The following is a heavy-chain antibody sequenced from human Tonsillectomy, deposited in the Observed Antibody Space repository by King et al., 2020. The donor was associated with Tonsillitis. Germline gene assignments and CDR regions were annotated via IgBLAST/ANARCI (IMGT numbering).Heavy chain of an antibody. CDR3: ARSATVTPDAFFDY. CDR2: IYHSGST. Sequence: VQLQESGPGLVKPSETLSLTCTVSGYSISSGYYWGWIRQPPGKGLEWIGSIYHSGSTYYNPSLKSRVTISVDTSKNQFSLKLSSVTAADPAVYYCARSATVTPDAFFDYWGQGTLVTVSS. J-gene: IGHJ4*02. CDR1: GYSISSGYY. V-gene: IGHV4-38-2*02. D-gene: IGHD4-17*01.